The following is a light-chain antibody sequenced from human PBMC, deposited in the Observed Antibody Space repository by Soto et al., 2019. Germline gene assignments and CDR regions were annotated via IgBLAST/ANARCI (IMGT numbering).Light chain of an antibody. J-gene: IGKJ1*01. Sequence: DIQMTQSPSTLSASVGDRVTITCRASQSISDSLAWYQQKPGKAPDLLISDVSSLERGVASRFSGSGSGTEFTLTISSMQPDDFANYYCQQYHGYSRTFGQGTKVEI. CDR1: QSISDS. CDR3: QQYHGYSRT. V-gene: IGKV1-5*01. CDR2: DVS.